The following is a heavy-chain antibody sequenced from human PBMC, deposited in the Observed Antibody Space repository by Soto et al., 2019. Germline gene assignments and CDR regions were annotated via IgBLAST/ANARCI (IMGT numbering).Heavy chain of an antibody. CDR2: IRYGGATSGTT. D-gene: IGHD3-10*01. Sequence: QVQLQESGPRLVKPSETLTLKCTVSGGSVSSDKYLWGWIRQPPGKGLEWVASIRYGGATSGTTFYNPSLGGRLTLSLDTSADQVSLRLTSVTATDTAVYYCARHDDHRSPPLGFHIWGQGTLVNVSS. J-gene: IGHJ3*02. CDR3: ARHDDHRSPPLGFHI. CDR1: GGSVSSDKYL. V-gene: IGHV4-39*01.